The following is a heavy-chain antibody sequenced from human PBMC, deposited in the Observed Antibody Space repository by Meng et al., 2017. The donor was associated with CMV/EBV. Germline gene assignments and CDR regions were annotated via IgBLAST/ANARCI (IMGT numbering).Heavy chain of an antibody. CDR1: GYTFTSYG. Sequence: ASVKVSCKASGYTFTSYGISWVRQAPGQGLEWMGWISAYNGNTNYAQKLQGRVTMTTDTSTSTAYMELRSLRSDDTAVYYCAREGYCNSTSCFHDAFDIWGQGTMVTVSS. D-gene: IGHD2-2*01. J-gene: IGHJ3*02. CDR3: AREGYCNSTSCFHDAFDI. CDR2: ISAYNGNT. V-gene: IGHV1-18*01.